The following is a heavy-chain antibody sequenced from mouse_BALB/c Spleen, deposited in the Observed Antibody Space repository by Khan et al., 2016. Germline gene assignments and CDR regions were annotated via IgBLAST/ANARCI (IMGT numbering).Heavy chain of an antibody. V-gene: IGHV3-2*02. CDR2: ISYSGST. CDR3: ARTARIKY. D-gene: IGHD1-2*01. Sequence: EVQLQESGPGLVKPSQSLSLTCTVTGYSITSGYGWNWIRQFPGNKLEWMGYISYSGSTNYNPFLKSRISITRDTSKNQVFLQLNSVTTEETATYYCARTARIKYWGQGTTLTVSS. J-gene: IGHJ2*01. CDR1: GYSITSGYG.